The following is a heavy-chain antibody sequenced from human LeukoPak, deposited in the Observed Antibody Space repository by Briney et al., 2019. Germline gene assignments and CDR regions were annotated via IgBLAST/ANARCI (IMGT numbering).Heavy chain of an antibody. D-gene: IGHD3-10*01. CDR2: IYHSGST. CDR3: ARREMVRGAFRAFDI. Sequence: PSETLSLTCAVSGGSISSSNWWSWVRQPPGKGLEWIGEIYHSGSTNYNPSLKSRVTISVDKSKNQFSLKLSSVTAADTAVYYCARREMVRGAFRAFDIWGQGTMVTVSS. V-gene: IGHV4-4*02. J-gene: IGHJ3*02. CDR1: GGSISSSNW.